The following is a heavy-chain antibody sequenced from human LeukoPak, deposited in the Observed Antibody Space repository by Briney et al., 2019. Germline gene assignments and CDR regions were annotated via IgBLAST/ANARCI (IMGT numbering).Heavy chain of an antibody. CDR1: GYSISSGYY. D-gene: IGHD3-16*01. Sequence: TSETLSLTCAVSGYSISSGYYWGWIRQPPGKGLEWIGSIYHSGSTYYNPSLKSRVTISVDTSKNQFSLKLSSVTAADTAVYYCARGGTYYDYVPSGWGQGTLVTVSS. CDR2: IYHSGST. CDR3: ARGGTYYDYVPSG. J-gene: IGHJ4*02. V-gene: IGHV4-38-2*01.